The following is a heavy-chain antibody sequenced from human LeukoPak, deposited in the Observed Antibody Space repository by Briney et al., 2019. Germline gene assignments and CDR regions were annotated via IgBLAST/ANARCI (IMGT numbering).Heavy chain of an antibody. J-gene: IGHJ4*02. V-gene: IGHV4-39*01. Sequence: PSETLSLTCTVSGGSISSNNCYWGWIRQPPGKGLEWIGTISYNGRTWYNPSPKSRVTMSVDTSKNQFSLKLSSVTAADTAMYYCAGSGRGGLKLGVDYWGQGTLVTVSS. CDR1: GGSISSNNCY. D-gene: IGHD6-25*01. CDR3: AGSGRGGLKLGVDY. CDR2: ISYNGRT.